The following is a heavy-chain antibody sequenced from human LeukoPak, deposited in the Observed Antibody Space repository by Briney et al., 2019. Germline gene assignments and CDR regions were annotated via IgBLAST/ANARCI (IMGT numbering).Heavy chain of an antibody. Sequence: PGGSLRLSCAASGFSFRNYWMGWVRQAPGKGLEWVSVIYSGGSTYYADSVKGRFTISRDNSKNTLYLQMNSLRAEDTAVYYCARESAWGSYYYFDYWGQGTLVTVSS. D-gene: IGHD1-26*01. CDR3: ARESAWGSYYYFDY. V-gene: IGHV3-66*01. CDR2: IYSGGST. CDR1: GFSFRNYW. J-gene: IGHJ4*02.